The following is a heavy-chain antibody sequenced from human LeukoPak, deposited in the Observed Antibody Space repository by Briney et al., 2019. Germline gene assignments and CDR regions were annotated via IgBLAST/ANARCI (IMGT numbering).Heavy chain of an antibody. J-gene: IGHJ4*02. CDR2: IYYSGST. D-gene: IGHD3-10*01. V-gene: IGHV4-59*08. CDR1: GGSISSYC. CDR3: AYGSGSYYSDDY. Sequence: SETLSLTCTVSGGSISSYCWSWIRQPPGKGLEWIGYIYYSGSTNYNPSLKSRVTISVDTSKNQFSLKLSSVTAADTAVYYCAYGSGSYYSDDYWGQGTLVTVSS.